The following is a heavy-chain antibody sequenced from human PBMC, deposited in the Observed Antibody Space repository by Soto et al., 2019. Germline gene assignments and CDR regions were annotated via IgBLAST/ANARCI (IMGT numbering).Heavy chain of an antibody. V-gene: IGHV1-18*01. D-gene: IGHD3-10*01. CDR2: ISGHNGDT. J-gene: IGHJ6*02. CDR1: GYTFARYG. CDR3: ARSGSMPYYYYGMDV. Sequence: QVQLVQSGAEVKKPGASVRVSCKASGYTFARYGIDWVRQAPGQGLEWMGWISGHNGDTKYVQKFQGRVSMTTDTSTSTDSMEVRSLGSDDPAVYYCARSGSMPYYYYGMDVWGQGTTVTVSS.